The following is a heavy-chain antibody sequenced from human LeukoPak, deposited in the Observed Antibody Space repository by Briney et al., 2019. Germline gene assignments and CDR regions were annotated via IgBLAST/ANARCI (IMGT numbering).Heavy chain of an antibody. CDR1: GDSVSSSSAA. CDR2: TYYRSKWYN. D-gene: IGHD4-17*01. J-gene: IGHJ6*01. V-gene: IGHV6-1*01. CDR3: TRESYGEYFYSGMDV. Sequence: SQTLSLTCAISGDSVSSSSAAWNWIRQSPSRGLEWLGRTYYRSKWYNDFAVFVKSRITINPDTSKNQFSLQLDSVTPEDTAVYYCTRESYGEYFYSGMDVWGQGTTVTVSS.